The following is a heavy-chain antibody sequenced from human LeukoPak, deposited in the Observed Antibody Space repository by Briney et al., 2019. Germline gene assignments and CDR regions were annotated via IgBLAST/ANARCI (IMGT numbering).Heavy chain of an antibody. CDR2: IYYSGST. D-gene: IGHD3-22*01. CDR3: AREAYYDSSGYLGAFDI. Sequence: SETLSFTCTVSGGSISSSSYYWGWIRQPPGKGLEWIGSIYYSGSTYYNPSLKSRVTISVDTSKNQFSLKLSSVTAADTAVYYCAREAYYDSSGYLGAFDIWGQGTMVTVSS. CDR1: GGSISSSSYY. J-gene: IGHJ3*02. V-gene: IGHV4-39*07.